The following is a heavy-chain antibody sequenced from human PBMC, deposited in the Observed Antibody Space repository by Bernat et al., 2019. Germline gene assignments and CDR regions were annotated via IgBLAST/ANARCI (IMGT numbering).Heavy chain of an antibody. V-gene: IGHV3-43*01. CDR3: AKDYCGGDCYTYYCYGMDV. Sequence: EVQLVESGGVVVQPGGSLRLSCAASGFTFDDYTMHWVRQAPGKGLEWVSLISWDGGSTYYADSVKGRFTISRDKSKNSLYLQMNSLRTEDTALYYCAKDYCGGDCYTYYCYGMDVWGQGTTVTVSS. CDR2: ISWDGGST. CDR1: GFTFDDYT. J-gene: IGHJ6*02. D-gene: IGHD2-21*02.